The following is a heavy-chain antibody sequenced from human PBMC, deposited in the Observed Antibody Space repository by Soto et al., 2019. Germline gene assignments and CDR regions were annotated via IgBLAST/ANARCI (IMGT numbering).Heavy chain of an antibody. CDR1: GGSMRSEGYY. Sequence: PSETLSLTCSVSGGSMRSEGYYWIWIRQHPGKGLEWIGYIYYSGLTEYNPSLKSRLTISVDKSTNEFYLKMRSVTAADTAVYYCAYLTECTCYPVNWGQGTLVTVSS. V-gene: IGHV4-31*03. CDR2: IYYSGLT. J-gene: IGHJ4*02. D-gene: IGHD2-2*01. CDR3: AYLTECTCYPVN.